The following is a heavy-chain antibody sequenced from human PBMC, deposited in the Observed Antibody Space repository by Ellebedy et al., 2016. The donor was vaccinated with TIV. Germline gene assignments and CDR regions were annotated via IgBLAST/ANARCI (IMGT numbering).Heavy chain of an antibody. D-gene: IGHD3-16*01. Sequence: GESLKISCAASGFTFSSYAMNWIRQAPGKGLEWVSVIETGGNTYYADSVKGRFTISRDNSKDTLYLQMNSLRAEDTAVYYCARDYASGWGQGTLVTVSS. CDR2: IETGGNT. CDR1: GFTFSSYA. V-gene: IGHV3-53*01. J-gene: IGHJ4*02. CDR3: ARDYASG.